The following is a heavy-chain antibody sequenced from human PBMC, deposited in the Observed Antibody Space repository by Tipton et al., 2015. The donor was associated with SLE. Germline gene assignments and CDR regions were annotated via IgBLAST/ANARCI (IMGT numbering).Heavy chain of an antibody. CDR3: ARGGVLGFHPSAFDI. D-gene: IGHD3-10*01. CDR1: GYSISSDYY. Sequence: TLSLTCTVSGYSISSDYYWGWIRQPPGKGLEWIGSIYYSGSTNYSGSTNYNPSLKSRVTISLDTSKSQFSLKLSSVTAADTAVYYCARGGVLGFHPSAFDIWGQGTMVTVSS. J-gene: IGHJ3*02. CDR2: IYYSGSTNYSGST. V-gene: IGHV4-38-2*02.